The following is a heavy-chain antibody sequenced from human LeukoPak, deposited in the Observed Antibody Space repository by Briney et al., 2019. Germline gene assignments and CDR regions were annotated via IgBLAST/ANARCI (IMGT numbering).Heavy chain of an antibody. D-gene: IGHD5-18*01. V-gene: IGHV3-48*03. CDR3: ARGYSYGETSDY. CDR1: GFTFSSYE. Sequence: GGSLRLSCAASGFTFSSYEMNWVRQAPGKGLEWVSYISSSGSTIYYADSVKGRFTISRDNAKNSLYLQMNSLGAEDTALYYCARGYSYGETSDYWGQGTLVTVSS. J-gene: IGHJ4*02. CDR2: ISSSGSTI.